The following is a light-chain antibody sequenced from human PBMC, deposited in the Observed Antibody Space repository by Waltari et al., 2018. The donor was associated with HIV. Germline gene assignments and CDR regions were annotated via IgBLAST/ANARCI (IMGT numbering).Light chain of an antibody. J-gene: IGKJ1*01. Sequence: DIVLTQSPGPLSLSPVERATLSCRASQTIRSNYIAWSQQKFGQPPRLLIYGASSRATGIPDRFSGSGSGTNFTLTISRLEPGDFGVYYCQQYVRSPRTFGRGTKVEI. CDR1: QTIRSNY. V-gene: IGKV3-20*01. CDR3: QQYVRSPRT. CDR2: GAS.